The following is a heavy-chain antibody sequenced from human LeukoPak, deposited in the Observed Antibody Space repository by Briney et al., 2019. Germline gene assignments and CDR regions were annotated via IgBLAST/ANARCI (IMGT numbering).Heavy chain of an antibody. V-gene: IGHV3-7*01. Sequence: GGSLRLSWAASGFTFSTYWMNWYRQAPGKGLEWVGNINQDASEINYVDSVRGRFIISRDNAKNSLHLQMNSLRAEDTAVYYCATDRDNSDWQKRFDSWGQGTLVTVSS. CDR2: INQDASEI. CDR3: ATDRDNSDWQKRFDS. D-gene: IGHD2-21*02. J-gene: IGHJ4*02. CDR1: GFTFSTYW.